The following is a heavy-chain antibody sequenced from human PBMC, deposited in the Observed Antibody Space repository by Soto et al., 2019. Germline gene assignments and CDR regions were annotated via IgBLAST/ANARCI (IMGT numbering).Heavy chain of an antibody. CDR2: IYHTGST. Sequence: PSETLSLTCSVSGASVSAYYWSWVRQPPGKGLEWIGYIYHTGSTFYNDSLKSRVTMSMDTSKNQLSLTLNSVTAADTAVYYCARESAGSGKNNWCDPWGQGTLVT. CDR3: ARESAGSGKNNWCDP. CDR1: GASVSAYY. V-gene: IGHV4-59*02. J-gene: IGHJ5*02. D-gene: IGHD3-10*01.